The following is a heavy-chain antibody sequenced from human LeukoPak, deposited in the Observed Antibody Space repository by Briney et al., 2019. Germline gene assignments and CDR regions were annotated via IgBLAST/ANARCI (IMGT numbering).Heavy chain of an antibody. J-gene: IGHJ4*02. CDR1: GYTFTCYY. CDR3: ARGPRWLQLSY. CDR2: INPNRGGT. D-gene: IGHD5-24*01. Sequence: ASVKVSCKASGYTFTCYYMHWVRQAPGQGLEWMGRINPNRGGTNYAQKFQGRVTMTRGTSISTAYMELSRLRSDDTAVYYCARGPRWLQLSYWGQGTLVTVSS. V-gene: IGHV1-2*06.